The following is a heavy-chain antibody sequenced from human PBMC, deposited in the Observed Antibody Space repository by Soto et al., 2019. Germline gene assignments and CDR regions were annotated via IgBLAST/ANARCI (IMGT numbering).Heavy chain of an antibody. CDR1: GDSISSGGYY. CDR3: ARGPGDGGSPPASWLEP. CDR2: IYYSGST. V-gene: IGHV4-31*03. J-gene: IGHJ5*02. D-gene: IGHD3-10*01. Sequence: TMCLTCTVSGDSISSGGYYWSWIRQHPGKGLEWIGYIYYSGSTYYNPSLKSRVIMSVDTSKNHFSLRLTSVTVADTAVYYCARGPGDGGSPPASWLEPWDQGTLLTVSS.